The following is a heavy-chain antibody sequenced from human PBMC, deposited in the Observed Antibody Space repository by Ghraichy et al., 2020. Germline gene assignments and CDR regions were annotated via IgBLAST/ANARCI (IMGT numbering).Heavy chain of an antibody. CDR1: GFTFSSYS. V-gene: IGHV3-48*02. CDR2: ISSSSSTI. CDR3: ASHPVNQYDFWSGYTYGMDV. D-gene: IGHD3-3*01. Sequence: GGSLRLSCAASGFTFSSYSMNWVRQAPGKGLEWVSYISSSSSTIYYADSVKGRFTISRDNAKNSLYLQMNSLRDEDTAVYYCASHPVNQYDFWSGYTYGMDVWGQGTTVTVSS. J-gene: IGHJ6*02.